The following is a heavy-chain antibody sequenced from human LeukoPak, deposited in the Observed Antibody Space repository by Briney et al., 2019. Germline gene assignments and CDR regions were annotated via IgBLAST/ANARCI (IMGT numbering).Heavy chain of an antibody. Sequence: SQTLSLTCTVSGGSISSGSYYWSWIRQPAGQGLEWIGRIYTSGRTNYNPSLKSRVTISVDTSKNQFSLKLSSVTAADTAVYYCARVKRGFWSGYYYYYMDVWGKGTTVTVSS. CDR1: GGSISSGSYY. D-gene: IGHD3-3*01. CDR3: ARVKRGFWSGYYYYYMDV. CDR2: IYTSGRT. V-gene: IGHV4-61*02. J-gene: IGHJ6*03.